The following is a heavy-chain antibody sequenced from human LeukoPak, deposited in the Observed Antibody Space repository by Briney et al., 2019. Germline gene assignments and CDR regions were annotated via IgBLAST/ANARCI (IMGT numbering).Heavy chain of an antibody. V-gene: IGHV3-30*04. CDR3: ARGYCSSTSCSSFDY. D-gene: IGHD2-2*01. CDR2: ISYDGSNK. Sequence: PGGSLRLSCAASGFTFSSYAMHWDRQAPGKGLEWVAVISYDGSNKYYADSVKGRFTIPRDNSKNTLYLQMNSLRAEDTAVYYCARGYCSSTSCSSFDYWGQGTLVTVSS. J-gene: IGHJ4*02. CDR1: GFTFSSYA.